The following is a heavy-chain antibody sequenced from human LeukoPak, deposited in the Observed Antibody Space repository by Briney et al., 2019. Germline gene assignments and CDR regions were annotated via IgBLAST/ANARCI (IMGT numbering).Heavy chain of an antibody. CDR2: IIPIFGTA. CDR1: GGTFSSYA. Sequence: SVKVSCKASGGTFSSYAISWVRQAPGQGLEWMGGIIPIFGTANYAQKFQGRVTITADESTSTAYMELSSLRSEDTAGYYCARETTVCTNGVCHEYDDAFDIWGQGTMVTVSS. V-gene: IGHV1-69*01. CDR3: ARETTVCTNGVCHEYDDAFDI. J-gene: IGHJ3*02. D-gene: IGHD2-8*01.